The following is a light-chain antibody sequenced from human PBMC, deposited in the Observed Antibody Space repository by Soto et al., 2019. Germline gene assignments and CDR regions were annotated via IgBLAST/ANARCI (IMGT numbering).Light chain of an antibody. CDR3: QHYNSYSEA. Sequence: DIQMTQSPSTLSGSVGDRVTITCRASQTIIRWLSWYQQKPGKAPQLLIYDASYLKSGVLPRFSGSGSATEFTLTISSLQPADFATYYCQHYNSYSEAFGQGTKVDIK. CDR1: QTIIRW. J-gene: IGKJ1*01. CDR2: DAS. V-gene: IGKV1-5*03.